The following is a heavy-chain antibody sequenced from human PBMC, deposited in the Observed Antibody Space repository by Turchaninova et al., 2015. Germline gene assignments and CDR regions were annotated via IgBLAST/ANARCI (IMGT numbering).Heavy chain of an antibody. CDR3: ARRDNLNINAFDV. J-gene: IGHJ3*01. V-gene: IGHV4-38-2*01. CDR1: GYPISSGFS. D-gene: IGHD1/OR15-1a*01. CDR2: IHHSGNT. Sequence: QVQLQESGPGLVKPSETLSLPCAVSGYPISSGFSWGYIRQPPGKGLEWIAFIHHSGNTYYNPSLKSRVSISVDTSRNQFSLKLMSVTAADTALYYCARRDNLNINAFDVWGQGTMVTVSS.